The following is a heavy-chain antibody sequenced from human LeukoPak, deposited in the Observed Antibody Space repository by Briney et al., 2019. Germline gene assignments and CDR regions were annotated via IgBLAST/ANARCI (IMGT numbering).Heavy chain of an antibody. CDR3: ARGNGGDYFDF. Sequence: GSLRLSCEVSGFTFSSYWMSWVRQAPGKGLEWVANIKGDGSEKFYVDSVRGRFTVSRDNAKNSLYLHVNNLRAEDTAVYYCARGNGGDYFDFWGQGTLVTVSS. V-gene: IGHV3-7*01. D-gene: IGHD2-8*01. CDR2: IKGDGSEK. J-gene: IGHJ4*02. CDR1: GFTFSSYW.